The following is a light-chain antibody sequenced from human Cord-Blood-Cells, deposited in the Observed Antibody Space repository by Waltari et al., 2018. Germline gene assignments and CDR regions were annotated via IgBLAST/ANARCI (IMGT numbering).Light chain of an antibody. V-gene: IGKV1-8*01. CDR1: QGISSY. CDR2: AAS. J-gene: IGKJ4*01. CDR3: QQYYSYPRT. Sequence: AIRMTQSPSSFSASTGDRVTITCRASQGISSYLACYQQKPGTAPKLLIYAASTLQSGVPSRFSGSGSGTDFTLTISCLQSEDFATYYCQQYYSYPRTFGGGTKVEIK.